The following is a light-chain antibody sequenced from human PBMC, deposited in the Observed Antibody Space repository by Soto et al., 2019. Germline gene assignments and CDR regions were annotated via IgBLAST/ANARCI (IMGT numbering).Light chain of an antibody. CDR3: SSSTSSSCSVG. CDR1: SSDVGGYNY. V-gene: IGLV2-14*01. Sequence: QSALTQPASVSGSPGQSITISCTGTSSDVGGYNYVSWYQQHPGKAPKLLISDVSNRPSGVSNRFSGSKSGNTASLTVSGLQAEDEADYCCSSSTSSSCSVGFGGGTKLTV. J-gene: IGLJ2*01. CDR2: DVS.